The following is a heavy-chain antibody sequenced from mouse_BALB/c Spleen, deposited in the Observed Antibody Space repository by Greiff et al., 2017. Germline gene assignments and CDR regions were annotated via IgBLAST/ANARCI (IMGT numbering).Heavy chain of an antibody. CDR3: ARGRGDEDWFAY. CDR2: ILPGSGST. V-gene: IGHV1-9*01. CDR1: GYTFSSYW. J-gene: IGHJ3*01. Sequence: VQRVESGAELMKPGASVKISCKATGYTFSSYWIEWVKQRPGHGLEWIGEILPGSGSTNYNEKFKGKATFTADTSSNTAYMQLSSLTSEDSAVYYCARGRGDEDWFAYWGQGTLVTVSA. D-gene: IGHD3-3*01.